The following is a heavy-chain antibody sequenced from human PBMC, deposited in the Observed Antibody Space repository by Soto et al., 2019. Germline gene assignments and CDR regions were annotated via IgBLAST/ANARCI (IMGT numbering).Heavy chain of an antibody. Sequence: PGGSLRLSCAASGFTFNIYSMHWVRQAPDKGLEWVALISYDGSNQYYADSVKGRFTISRDNSKNTLFLQMNSLRADDTAVYYCAKDQASGQGSFDSWGQGTLVTVSS. V-gene: IGHV3-30*18. CDR2: ISYDGSNQ. CDR3: AKDQASGQGSFDS. J-gene: IGHJ4*02. CDR1: GFTFNIYS.